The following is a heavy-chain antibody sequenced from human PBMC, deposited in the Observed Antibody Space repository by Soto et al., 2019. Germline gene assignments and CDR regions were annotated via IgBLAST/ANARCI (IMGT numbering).Heavy chain of an antibody. V-gene: IGHV1-69*13. CDR3: ARGLFGQQWLVGFDA. CDR2: TIPMFATA. CDR1: GGSFSNYI. D-gene: IGHD6-19*01. J-gene: IGHJ4*02. Sequence: SVKVSCKASGGSFSNYIFAWVRQAPGQGLEWMGGTIPMFATAQYAQKLQGRVTITADESTSTVYMDLTSLTSDDTAVYYCARGLFGQQWLVGFDAWGQGTLVTVSS.